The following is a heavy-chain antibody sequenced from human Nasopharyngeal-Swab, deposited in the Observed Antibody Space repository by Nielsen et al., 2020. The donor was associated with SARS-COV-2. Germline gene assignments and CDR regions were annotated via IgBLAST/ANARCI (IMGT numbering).Heavy chain of an antibody. Sequence: ASVKVSCKASGYTFTSYGISWVRQAPGQVLEWMGWISAYNGNTNYAQKLQGRVTMTTDTSTSTAYMELGSLRSDDTAVYYCSRSLGNSGYYYMDVWGKGTTVTVSS. D-gene: IGHD7-27*01. CDR3: SRSLGNSGYYYMDV. V-gene: IGHV1-18*01. CDR1: GYTFTSYG. CDR2: ISAYNGNT. J-gene: IGHJ6*03.